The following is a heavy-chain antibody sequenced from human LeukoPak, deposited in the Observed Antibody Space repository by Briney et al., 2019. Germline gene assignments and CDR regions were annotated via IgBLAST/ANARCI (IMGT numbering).Heavy chain of an antibody. CDR3: AIKYYYYYGMDV. CDR2: IDPSDSYT. V-gene: IGHV5-10-1*01. J-gene: IGHJ6*02. CDR1: GYRFTRYW. Sequence: PGESLRISCKGSGYRFTRYWISWVRQMPGKGLEWMGRIDPSDSYTNYSPCFQGHVTISADKSISTAYLQWSSLKASDTAMYYCAIKYYYYYGMDVWGQGTTVTVSS.